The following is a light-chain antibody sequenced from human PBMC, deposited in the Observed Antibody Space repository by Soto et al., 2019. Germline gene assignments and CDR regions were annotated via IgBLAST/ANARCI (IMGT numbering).Light chain of an antibody. Sequence: EIVMTQSPVTLSVSPGEGVTLSCRASQSVYSNLAWYQQKPGQAPRLLIYDASARATDIPARFSGSGSGTDFTLTVSRLQSEDFAVHYCQQYNNWPLTFGGGTKVEIK. J-gene: IGKJ4*01. V-gene: IGKV3-15*01. CDR3: QQYNNWPLT. CDR1: QSVYSN. CDR2: DAS.